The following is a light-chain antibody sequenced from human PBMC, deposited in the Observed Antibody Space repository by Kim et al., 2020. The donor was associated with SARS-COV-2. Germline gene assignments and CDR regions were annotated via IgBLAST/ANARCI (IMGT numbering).Light chain of an antibody. V-gene: IGLV2-14*03. J-gene: IGLJ3*02. CDR3: TSYSVSSTLL. Sequence: GQSITISFTGTYSDIGGYNYISWFRQYPGKAPKLIISDVTQRPSGVPNRFSGSKSGNTASLTISGLQSDDEADYYCTSYSVSSTLLFGGGTQLTVL. CDR1: YSDIGGYNY. CDR2: DVT.